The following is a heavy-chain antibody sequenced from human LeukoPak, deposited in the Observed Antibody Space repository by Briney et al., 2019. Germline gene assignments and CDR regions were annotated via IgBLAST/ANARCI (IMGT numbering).Heavy chain of an antibody. CDR1: GYRFIAYW. V-gene: IGHV5-51*01. Sequence: GESLQISCKGSGYRFIAYWIAWVRQMPGKGLEWMGIIYPDDSDTRYSPSFQGQVTISADKSVRTAYLQWSSLKASDTAMYYCARPNITSYYDSRGYDAFDVWGQGTMVTVSS. CDR3: ARPNITSYYDSRGYDAFDV. CDR2: IYPDDSDT. D-gene: IGHD3-22*01. J-gene: IGHJ3*01.